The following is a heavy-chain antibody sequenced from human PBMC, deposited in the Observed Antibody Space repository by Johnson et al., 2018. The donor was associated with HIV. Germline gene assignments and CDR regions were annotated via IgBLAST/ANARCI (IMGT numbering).Heavy chain of an antibody. D-gene: IGHD6-6*01. CDR1: GFTFSSYA. V-gene: IGHV3-30*04. CDR2: ISYDGSNK. CDR3: ARGSSSSRFSPLGAFDI. Sequence: VQLVESGGGVVQPGRSLRLSCAASGFTFSSYAMHWVRQAPGKGLEWVAVISYDGSNKYYADSVKGRFTISRDNSKNTLYLQMNSRRAEDTAVYYCARGSSSSRFSPLGAFDIWGQGTMVTVSS. J-gene: IGHJ3*02.